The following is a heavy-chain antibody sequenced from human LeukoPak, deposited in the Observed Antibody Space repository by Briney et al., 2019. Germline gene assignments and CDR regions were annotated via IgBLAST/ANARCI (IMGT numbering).Heavy chain of an antibody. CDR1: GGSISSSSYY. CDR2: IYYSGST. J-gene: IGHJ4*02. V-gene: IGHV4-39*01. Sequence: SETLSLTCTVSGGSISSSSYYWGWIRQPPGKGLEWIGSIYYSGSTYYNPSLKSRVTISVDTSKNQFSLKLSSVTAADTAVYYCARHGKGRGTGDFDYWGQGTLVTVSS. CDR3: ARHGKGRGTGDFDY. D-gene: IGHD7-27*01.